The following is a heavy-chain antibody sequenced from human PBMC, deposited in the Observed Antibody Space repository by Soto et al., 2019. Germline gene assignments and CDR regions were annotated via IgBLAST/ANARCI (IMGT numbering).Heavy chain of an antibody. CDR3: ARGEAIGDDP. V-gene: IGHV3-7*01. J-gene: IGHJ5*01. CDR1: GLTFSSYW. Sequence: PGGSLRLSCVASGLTFSSYWMTWVRQAPGKGLEWVANIKEDGSEKYYVDSVKGRFTISRDNAQNSLYLQMNNRRVEDTAVYYCARGEAIGDDPWCQGTLVIVSS. D-gene: IGHD3-10*01. CDR2: IKEDGSEK.